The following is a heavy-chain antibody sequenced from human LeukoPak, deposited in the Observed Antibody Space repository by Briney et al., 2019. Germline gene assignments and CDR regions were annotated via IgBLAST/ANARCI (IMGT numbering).Heavy chain of an antibody. J-gene: IGHJ2*01. V-gene: IGHV5-51*01. D-gene: IGHD4-17*01. CDR1: GYNFTPYW. CDR3: VRHFHPAETTGGYFDL. Sequence: GESLKISCKASGYNFTPYWIGWVRQMPGKGLEWMGITFPGVSDTKYSPPFQGLVTMSADRSTSTAYLQWNSLKASDTAMYYCVRHFHPAETTGGYFDLLGRGTLVPVS. CDR2: TFPGVSDT.